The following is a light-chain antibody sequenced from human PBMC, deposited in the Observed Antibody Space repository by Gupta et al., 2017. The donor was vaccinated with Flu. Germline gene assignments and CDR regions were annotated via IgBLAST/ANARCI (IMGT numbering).Light chain of an antibody. Sequence: DIQMTQSPSSLSASVGDRVTITCRASQDIHTYLNWYQQRPGNSPKLLIYGASSLQSGVPSRFSGSGSGTRFTLTISSLQAADFATYYCQQTQSMPTTFGQGTKLDFK. J-gene: IGKJ2*01. CDR1: QDIHTY. V-gene: IGKV1-39*01. CDR3: QQTQSMPTT. CDR2: GAS.